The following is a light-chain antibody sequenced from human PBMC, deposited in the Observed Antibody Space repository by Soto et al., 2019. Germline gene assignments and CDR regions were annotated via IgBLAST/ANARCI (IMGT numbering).Light chain of an antibody. Sequence: QSVLTQPPSVSGAPGQRVTISCTGSSSNIGAGSDVQWYQQFSGTAPKLLIHGDRNRPSGVPARFSGSKSGTSASLAITGLQAEDEADYFCKSYDRSLSDSGVFGGGTKLTVL. V-gene: IGLV1-40*01. CDR2: GDR. CDR1: SSNIGAGSD. J-gene: IGLJ2*01. CDR3: KSYDRSLSDSGV.